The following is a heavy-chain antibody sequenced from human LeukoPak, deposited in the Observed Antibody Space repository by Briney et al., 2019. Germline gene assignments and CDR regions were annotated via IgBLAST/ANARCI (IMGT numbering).Heavy chain of an antibody. V-gene: IGHV1-69*04. Sequence: SVKVSCKASGGTFSSYAISWVRQAPGQGLEWMGRIIPILGLANYAQKFQGRVTITADKSTSTAYMELSSLRSEDTAVYYCARDGHYDSSGYYYETTHFDYWGQGTLVTVSS. J-gene: IGHJ4*02. CDR1: GGTFSSYA. D-gene: IGHD3-22*01. CDR2: IIPILGLA. CDR3: ARDGHYDSSGYYYETTHFDY.